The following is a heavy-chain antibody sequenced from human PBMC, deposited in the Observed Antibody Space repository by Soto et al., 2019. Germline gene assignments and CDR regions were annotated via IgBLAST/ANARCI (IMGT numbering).Heavy chain of an antibody. CDR3: XXXVVPAAILEYNWFDP. J-gene: IGHJ5*02. V-gene: IGHV3-11*05. D-gene: IGHD2-2*01. Sequence: QVQLVESGGGLVKPGGSLRLSCAASGFTFSDYYMSWIRQAPGKGLEWVSYISSSSSYTNYADSVKGRFTISRDNAKNSLXXXXXXLRXEXXAVXXCXXXVVPAAILEYNWFDPWGQGTLVTVSS. CDR1: GFTFSDYY. CDR2: ISSSSSYT.